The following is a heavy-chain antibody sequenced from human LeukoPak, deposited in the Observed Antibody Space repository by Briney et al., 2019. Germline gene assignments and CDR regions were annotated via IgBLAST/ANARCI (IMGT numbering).Heavy chain of an antibody. CDR1: AFSWSSYY. Sequence: SLRLSCGASAFSWSSYYMTWVRQALGKGLEWVSYISSSSSTIYHADSVKGRFTISRDNAKNSLYLQMNSLRAEDTAVYYCARAIGNWNYVYYYYYYMDVWGKGTTVTVSS. J-gene: IGHJ6*03. CDR2: ISSSSSTI. V-gene: IGHV3-48*04. CDR3: ARAIGNWNYVYYYYYYMDV. D-gene: IGHD1-7*01.